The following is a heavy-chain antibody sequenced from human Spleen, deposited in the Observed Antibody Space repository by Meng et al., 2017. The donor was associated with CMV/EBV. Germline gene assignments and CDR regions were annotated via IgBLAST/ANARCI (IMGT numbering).Heavy chain of an antibody. J-gene: IGHJ3*02. Sequence: SETLSLTCIVSGYTIRRGYYWGWVRQPPGKGLDWLATIYQNGTSYSKSSLQRPLTISVDTSENQFSLKRRSVTAADTAVYYCARVWRGGGYDGFDIWGQGTMVTVSS. V-gene: IGHV4-38-2*02. CDR3: ARVWRGGGYDGFDI. CDR2: IYQNGTS. D-gene: IGHD3-16*01. CDR1: GYTIRRGYY.